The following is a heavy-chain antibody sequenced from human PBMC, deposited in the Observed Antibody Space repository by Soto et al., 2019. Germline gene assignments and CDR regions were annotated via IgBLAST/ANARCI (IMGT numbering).Heavy chain of an antibody. D-gene: IGHD2-2*01. J-gene: IGHJ6*02. CDR1: GYTFTSYG. V-gene: IGHV1-18*01. CDR3: ARDPYCSSTSCYFDDDYYGMAV. CDR2: ISAYNGNT. Sequence: QVQLVQSGAEVKKPGASVKVSCKASGYTFTSYGISWVRQAPGQGLEWMGWISAYNGNTNYAQKLQGRVTMTTDTSTSTDYMELRSLSSDDTAVYYCARDPYCSSTSCYFDDDYYGMAVWGQGTAVTVSS.